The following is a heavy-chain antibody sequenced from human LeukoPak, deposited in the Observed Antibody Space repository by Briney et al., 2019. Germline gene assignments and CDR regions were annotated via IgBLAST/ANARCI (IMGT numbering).Heavy chain of an antibody. D-gene: IGHD3-22*01. CDR2: ICWNSGSI. Sequence: GGSLRLSCAASGFTFDNYDMHWVRQAPGKGLEWVSGICWNSGSIGYADSVKGRFTISRDNAKNSLYLQMNSLRAEDTALYYCAKDSSGDYGVFDYWGQGTLVTVSS. V-gene: IGHV3-9*01. CDR3: AKDSSGDYGVFDY. CDR1: GFTFDNYD. J-gene: IGHJ4*02.